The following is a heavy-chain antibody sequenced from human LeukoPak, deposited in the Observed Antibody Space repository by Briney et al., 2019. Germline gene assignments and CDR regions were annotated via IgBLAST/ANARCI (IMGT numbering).Heavy chain of an antibody. V-gene: IGHV4-39*07. Sequence: SETLSLTCTVSSGSISSSSYYWGWIRQPPGKGLEWIGSIYYSGYSESTYYNPSLKSRVTISVDTSKNQFSLKLSSVTAADTAVYYCARNPGYCSGGSCFFWFYWGQGTLVTVSS. CDR3: ARNPGYCSGGSCFFWFY. D-gene: IGHD2-15*01. CDR1: SGSISSSSYY. CDR2: IYYSGYSEST. J-gene: IGHJ4*02.